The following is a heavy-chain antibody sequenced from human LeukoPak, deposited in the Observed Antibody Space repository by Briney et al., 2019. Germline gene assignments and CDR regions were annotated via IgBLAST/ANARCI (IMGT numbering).Heavy chain of an antibody. CDR1: GYSFTSYW. J-gene: IGHJ3*02. CDR3: ARRGGYCSSTSRYAADAFDI. D-gene: IGHD2-2*01. CDR2: IYPGDSDT. V-gene: IGHV5-51*01. Sequence: GESLKISCKGSGYSFTSYWIGWVRQMPGKGLEWMGIIYPGDSDTRYSPSFQGQVTISADKSISTAYLQWSSLKASDTAMYYCARRGGYCSSTSRYAADAFDIWGQGAMVTVSS.